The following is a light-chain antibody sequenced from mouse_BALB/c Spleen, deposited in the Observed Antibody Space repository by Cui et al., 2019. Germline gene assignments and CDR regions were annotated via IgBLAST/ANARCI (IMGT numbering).Light chain of an antibody. Sequence: ENVLTQSPAIMAATLAQKVTMTCSASSSVSSSYLHWYQQKSGASPKPLIHRTSNLASGVPARFSGSGSGTSYSLTISSVEAEDDATYYCQQWSGYPFTFGAGTKLELK. CDR3: QQWSGYPFT. V-gene: IGKV4-58*01. CDR2: RTS. J-gene: IGKJ5*01. CDR1: SSVSSSY.